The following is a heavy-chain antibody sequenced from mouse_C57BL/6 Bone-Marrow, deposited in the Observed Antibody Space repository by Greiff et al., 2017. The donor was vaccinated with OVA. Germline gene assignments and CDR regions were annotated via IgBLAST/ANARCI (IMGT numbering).Heavy chain of an antibody. V-gene: IGHV3-6*01. CDR1: GYSITSGYY. CDR2: ISYDGSN. D-gene: IGHD2-4*01. J-gene: IGHJ3*01. Sequence: EVKLQESGPGLVKPSQSLSLTCSVTGYSITSGYYWNWIRQFPGNKLEWMGYISYDGSNNYNPSLKNRISITRDTSKNQFFLKLNSVTTEDTATYYCARGYDYDNGGLAYWGQGTLVTVSA. CDR3: ARGYDYDNGGLAY.